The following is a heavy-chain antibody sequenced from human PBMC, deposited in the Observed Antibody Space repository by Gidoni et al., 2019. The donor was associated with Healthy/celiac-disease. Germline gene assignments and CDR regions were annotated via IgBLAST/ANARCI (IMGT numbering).Heavy chain of an antibody. J-gene: IGHJ4*02. CDR3: ATAPSFRDSGSYFSWGY. V-gene: IGHV1-24*01. D-gene: IGHD1-26*01. Sequence: QVQLVQSVAEVKQPGASVKVSCKVSGYTLTELSMHWVRQAPGKGLEWMGGFDPEDGETIYAQKFQGRVTMTEDTSTDTAYMELSSLRSEDTAVYYCATAPSFRDSGSYFSWGYWGQGTLVTVSS. CDR2: FDPEDGET. CDR1: GYTLTELS.